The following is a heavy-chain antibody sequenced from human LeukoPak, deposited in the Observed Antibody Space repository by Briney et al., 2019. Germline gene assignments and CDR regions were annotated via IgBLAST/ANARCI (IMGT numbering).Heavy chain of an antibody. CDR1: GYSFTGFY. J-gene: IGHJ3*02. Sequence: ASVKVSCKASGYSFTGFYMHWVRQAPGQGLEWMGWINPNRVATKYAQKFQGRVTMTWDTSINTAYMEVSSLTSDDTAVYYCARLINGGRAFDIWGQGTMVAVSS. V-gene: IGHV1-2*02. CDR2: INPNRVAT. D-gene: IGHD3-16*01. CDR3: ARLINGGRAFDI.